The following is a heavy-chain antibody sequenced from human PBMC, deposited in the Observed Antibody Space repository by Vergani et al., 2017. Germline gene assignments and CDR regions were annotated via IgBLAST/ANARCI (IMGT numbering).Heavy chain of an antibody. V-gene: IGHV4-59*01. CDR3: ARERHYGSGSYSMRNYYDYYMDV. CDR1: GGSISSYY. D-gene: IGHD3-10*01. Sequence: QVQLQESGPGLVKPSETLSLTCTVSGGSISSYYWSWIRQPPGKGLEWIGYIYYSGSTNYNPSLKGRVTISVDTSKNQFSLKLSSVTAADTAVYYCARERHYGSGSYSMRNYYDYYMDVWGKGTTVTVSS. CDR2: IYYSGST. J-gene: IGHJ6*03.